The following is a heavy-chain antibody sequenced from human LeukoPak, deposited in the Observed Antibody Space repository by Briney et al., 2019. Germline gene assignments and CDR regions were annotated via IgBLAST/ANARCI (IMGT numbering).Heavy chain of an antibody. CDR2: IKEDGTET. Sequence: GGSLRLSCAASGFTFSTYAMHWVRQAPGKGLEWVANIKEDGTETYYVDSVKGRFTISRDNAKSSLYLQMNSLRVEDTAVYYCAKEGRSLQTYWGQGTLVTVSS. CDR3: AKEGRSLQTY. J-gene: IGHJ4*02. D-gene: IGHD5-24*01. CDR1: GFTFSTYA. V-gene: IGHV3-7*03.